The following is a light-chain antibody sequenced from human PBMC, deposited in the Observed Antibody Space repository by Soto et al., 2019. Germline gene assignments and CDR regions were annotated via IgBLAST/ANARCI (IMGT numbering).Light chain of an antibody. J-gene: IGKJ2*01. CDR3: QQTYNLPRT. CDR1: QSISTY. CDR2: AAS. Sequence: DVQMTQSPSSLSASVGDKVTITCRASQSISTYLNWYQQKPGKAPKLLIYAASSLQSGVPSRFSGTGSGTDFTLAINSLQPEDFATYYCQQTYNLPRTFGQGTKLEI. V-gene: IGKV1-39*01.